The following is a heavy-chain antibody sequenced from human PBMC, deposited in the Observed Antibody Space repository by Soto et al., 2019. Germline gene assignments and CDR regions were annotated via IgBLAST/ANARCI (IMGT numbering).Heavy chain of an antibody. V-gene: IGHV4-30-2*01. CDR2: IYHSGST. Sequence: PSETLSLTCAVSDGSISSGGYSWSWIRQPPGKGLEWIAYIYHSGSTYYNPSLKSRVTISVDRSKNQFSLKLSSVTAADTAVYYCARVPDYWGQGTLVTVSS. D-gene: IGHD2-2*01. CDR1: DGSISSGGYS. J-gene: IGHJ4*02. CDR3: ARVPDY.